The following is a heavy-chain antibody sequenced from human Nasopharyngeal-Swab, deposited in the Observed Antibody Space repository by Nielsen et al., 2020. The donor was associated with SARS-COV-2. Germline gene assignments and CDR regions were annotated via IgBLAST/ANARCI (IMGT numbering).Heavy chain of an antibody. V-gene: IGHV3-74*01. CDR1: GFTFSSYS. CDR2: INVDGSSI. CDR3: TRNHLGLGI. J-gene: IGHJ3*02. Sequence: GESLKISCVASGFTFSSYSMYWVRQAPGQGLVCVSQINVDGSSINCVDSVKGRFTTSRDNAKNTLYLQMNSLRAEDTAVYYCTRNHLGLGIWGQGTVVTVSS. D-gene: IGHD3-16*01.